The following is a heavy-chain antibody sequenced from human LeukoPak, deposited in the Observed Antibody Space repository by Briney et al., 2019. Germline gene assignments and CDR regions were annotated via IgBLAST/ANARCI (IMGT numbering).Heavy chain of an antibody. D-gene: IGHD2-21*02. J-gene: IGHJ4*02. CDR2: IYDSGST. Sequence: SETLSLTCTVSGDSISSYFWSWIRQPPGKGLEWIGYIYDSGSTNYNPSLKSRVTISVDTSKNRFSLKLSSVTAADTAVYYCAREAYCGGDCYSGFDYWGQGTLVTVSS. V-gene: IGHV4-59*01. CDR3: AREAYCGGDCYSGFDY. CDR1: GDSISSYF.